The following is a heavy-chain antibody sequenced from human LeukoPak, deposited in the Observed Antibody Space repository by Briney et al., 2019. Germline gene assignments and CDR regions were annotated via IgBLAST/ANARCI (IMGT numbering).Heavy chain of an antibody. CDR2: INPKSGGR. CDR1: GYTFTSYY. Sequence: ASVKVSCKASGYTFTSYYMHWVRQAPGQGLEWMGRINPKSGGRNYAQKFQGRVTMTRDTSISTGYMELNRLTSDDTAVYDCARDFYGYKIRGEIGLWGQGTLAHVS. V-gene: IGHV1-2*06. J-gene: IGHJ4*01. CDR3: ARDFYGYKIRGEIGL. D-gene: IGHD3-10*01.